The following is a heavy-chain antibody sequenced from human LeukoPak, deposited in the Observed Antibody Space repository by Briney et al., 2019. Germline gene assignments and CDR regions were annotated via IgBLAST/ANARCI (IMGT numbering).Heavy chain of an antibody. D-gene: IGHD5-12*01. Sequence: GGSLRLSCAASGFTFSSYAMSWVRQAPGKGLEWVSAISGSGGSTYYADSVKGRFTISRDNSKNTLYLQMNSLRAEDTAVYYCARSWAPSRYSGYGPFDYWGQGTLVTVSS. J-gene: IGHJ4*02. CDR1: GFTFSSYA. CDR2: ISGSGGST. V-gene: IGHV3-23*01. CDR3: ARSWAPSRYSGYGPFDY.